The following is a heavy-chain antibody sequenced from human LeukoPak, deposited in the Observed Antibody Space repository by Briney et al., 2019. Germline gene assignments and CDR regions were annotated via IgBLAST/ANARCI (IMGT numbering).Heavy chain of an antibody. J-gene: IGHJ4*02. CDR1: GDSVSNNSAA. CDR2: QYYRSKWYN. Sequence: SQTLSLTCAISGDSVSNNSAAWNWMRQSPSRGLEWLVRQYYRSKWYNDYAVTVKSRIAINPDTSKNQCSLQLNTVTPEDTAVYYCATSYYDSSGYYPSFDYWGQGTLVTVSS. V-gene: IGHV6-1*01. CDR3: ATSYYDSSGYYPSFDY. D-gene: IGHD3-22*01.